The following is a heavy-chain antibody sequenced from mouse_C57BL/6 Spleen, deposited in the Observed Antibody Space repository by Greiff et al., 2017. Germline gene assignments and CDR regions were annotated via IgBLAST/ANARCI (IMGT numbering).Heavy chain of an antibody. CDR3: ARKDWTGTGY. D-gene: IGHD4-1*01. V-gene: IGHV1-61*01. CDR2: IYPSDSET. J-gene: IGHJ2*01. Sequence: QVQLKQPGAELVRPGSSVKLSCKASGYTFTSYWMDWVKQRPGQGLEWIGNIYPSDSETHYNQKFKDKATLTVDKSSSTAYMQLSSLTSEDSAVYYCARKDWTGTGYWGQGTTLTVSS. CDR1: GYTFTSYW.